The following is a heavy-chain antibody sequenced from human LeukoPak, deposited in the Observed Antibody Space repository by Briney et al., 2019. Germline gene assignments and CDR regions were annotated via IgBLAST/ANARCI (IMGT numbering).Heavy chain of an antibody. Sequence: PGGSLRLTCAASGFPFSDYAMGWVRHAPGKGLEWISGVAGNGITTHAADSVKGRFTISRDNSKNTLYLQMNSLRAEDTAVYYCARANGPDGGPDYWGQGTLVTVSS. D-gene: IGHD2-8*01. CDR1: GFPFSDYA. V-gene: IGHV3-23*01. CDR3: ARANGPDGGPDY. CDR2: VAGNGITT. J-gene: IGHJ4*02.